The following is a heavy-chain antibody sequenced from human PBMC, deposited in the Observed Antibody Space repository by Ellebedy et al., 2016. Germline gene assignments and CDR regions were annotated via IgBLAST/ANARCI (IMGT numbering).Heavy chain of an antibody. CDR1: GESMPGSY. CDR2: TSHSGRT. Sequence: SETLSLTCAVYGESMPGSYWTWIRQSPGKGLQWLGETSHSGRTTYNPALESRITISVDTSKSQFSLKLSSVTAADTAVYYCARGRWELPRSRDSLYSYYMDVWGRGTTVTVSS. V-gene: IGHV4-34*01. D-gene: IGHD1-26*01. CDR3: ARGRWELPRSRDSLYSYYMDV. J-gene: IGHJ6*03.